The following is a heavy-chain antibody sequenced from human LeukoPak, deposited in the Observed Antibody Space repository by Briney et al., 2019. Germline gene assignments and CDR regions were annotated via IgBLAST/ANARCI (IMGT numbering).Heavy chain of an antibody. CDR3: ARQATNYDSSGYYSYYFDY. CDR1: GYSFTSYW. D-gene: IGHD3-22*01. V-gene: IGHV5-10-1*01. J-gene: IGHJ4*02. Sequence: GESLRISCKASGYSFTSYWISWVRQMPGKGLEWMGRIDPSDSYTNYSPSFQGHVTISADKSIITAYLQWSSLKASDTAMYYCARQATNYDSSGYYSYYFDYWGQGTLVTVSS. CDR2: IDPSDSYT.